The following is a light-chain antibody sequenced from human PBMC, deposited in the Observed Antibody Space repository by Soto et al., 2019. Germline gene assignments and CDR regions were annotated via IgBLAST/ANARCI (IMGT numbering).Light chain of an antibody. CDR3: QSYDSSLSVI. CDR1: SSNIGAGYH. CDR2: ANS. V-gene: IGLV1-40*01. J-gene: IGLJ2*01. Sequence: QSVLTQPPSVSGAPGQRVTISCTGSSSNIGAGYHVHWYQHLPGTAPKLLIYANSNRSSGVPDRFSGSKSGTSVSLAITGLQAEDEADYYCQSYDSSLSVIFGGGTKLTVL.